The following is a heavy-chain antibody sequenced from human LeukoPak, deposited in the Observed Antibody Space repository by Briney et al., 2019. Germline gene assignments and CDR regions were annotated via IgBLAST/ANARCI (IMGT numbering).Heavy chain of an antibody. J-gene: IGHJ4*02. Sequence: GSLRLSCAASGFTFSSYAMSWIRQPPGKGLEWIGEINHSGSTNYNPSLKSRVTISVDTSKNQFSLKLSSVTAADTAVYYCARERDSGTDYWGQGTLVTVSS. D-gene: IGHD1-26*01. CDR1: GFTFSSYA. V-gene: IGHV4-34*01. CDR2: INHSGST. CDR3: ARERDSGTDY.